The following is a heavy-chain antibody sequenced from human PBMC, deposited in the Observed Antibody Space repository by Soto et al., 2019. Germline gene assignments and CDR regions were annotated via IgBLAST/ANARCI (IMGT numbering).Heavy chain of an antibody. D-gene: IGHD2-8*01. CDR2: IYHSVST. V-gene: IGHV4-4*02. Sequence: PSETLSLTCAVSGGSISSSNRWSWVRQPPGKGLEWIGEIYHSVSTNYNPSLKSRVTISVDKSKNQFSLKLSSVTAADTAVYYCARNSDCTNGVCVYYFDYWGQGTLVTVSS. CDR1: GGSISSSNR. CDR3: ARNSDCTNGVCVYYFDY. J-gene: IGHJ4*02.